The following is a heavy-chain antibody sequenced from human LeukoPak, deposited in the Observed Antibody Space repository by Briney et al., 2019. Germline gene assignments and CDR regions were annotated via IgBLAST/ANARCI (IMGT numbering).Heavy chain of an antibody. CDR1: GFTFSSYA. Sequence: QTGGSLRLSCAASGFTFSSYAMSWVRQAPGKGPEWVSAISGAGGRTYYADSVKGRFTISRDNSKNTLYLQMDSLRAEDTAVYYCAKDRADNGDRLRFDPWGQGTLVTVSS. CDR2: ISGAGGRT. J-gene: IGHJ5*02. D-gene: IGHD4-17*01. V-gene: IGHV3-23*01. CDR3: AKDRADNGDRLRFDP.